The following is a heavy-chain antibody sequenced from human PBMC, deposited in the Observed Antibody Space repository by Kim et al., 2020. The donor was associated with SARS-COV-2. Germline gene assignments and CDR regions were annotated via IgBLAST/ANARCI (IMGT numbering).Heavy chain of an antibody. D-gene: IGHD4-17*01. V-gene: IGHV3-33*06. J-gene: IGHJ5*02. Sequence: GGSLRLSCAASGFTFSNYGMHWVRQAPGKGLEWVAVICYDGSKKYYADSVKGRFTISRDNSKNTLYLKMNSLRAEDTAVYYCAKAPADGDYYSWGQGTLFTVSS. CDR2: ICYDGSKK. CDR3: AKAPADGDYYS. CDR1: GFTFSNYG.